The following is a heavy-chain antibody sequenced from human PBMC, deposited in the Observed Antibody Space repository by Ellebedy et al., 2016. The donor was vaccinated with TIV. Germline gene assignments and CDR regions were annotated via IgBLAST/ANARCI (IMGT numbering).Heavy chain of an antibody. J-gene: IGHJ4*02. D-gene: IGHD3-9*01. Sequence: PGGSLRLSCAASGFSFSTYAMAWVRQAQGKGLEWLSAIVSRSEYKFYTDSVKGRFTIARDNSKNTLWLQMYSLRDEDTAVYYCAKELVSRDSLSFDYWGLGTLVTVTS. V-gene: IGHV3-23*01. CDR3: AKELVSRDSLSFDY. CDR1: GFSFSTYA. CDR2: IVSRSEYK.